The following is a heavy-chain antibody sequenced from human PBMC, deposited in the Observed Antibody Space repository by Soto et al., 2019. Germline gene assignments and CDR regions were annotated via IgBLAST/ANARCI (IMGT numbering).Heavy chain of an antibody. CDR2: IIPIFGTA. J-gene: IGHJ4*02. CDR3: ARGGSGYLWFNEF. D-gene: IGHD3-22*01. V-gene: IGHV1-69*01. CDR1: GGIFSSYA. Sequence: QEQLVQSGAEVKKPGSSVKVSCKASGGIFSSYAISWVRQAPGQGIEWMGGIIPIFGTANYAQKFQGRVTITADESTNTAYMDLSSLESEDTAIYYRARGGSGYLWFNEFWGQGTLVTVSS.